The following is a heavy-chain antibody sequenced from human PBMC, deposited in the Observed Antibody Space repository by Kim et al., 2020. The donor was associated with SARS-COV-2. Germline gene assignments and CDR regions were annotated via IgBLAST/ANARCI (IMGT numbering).Heavy chain of an antibody. Sequence: VKGRFTISRDNSKNTLYLQMNSLRAEDTAVYYCARGSYGSGSYSPSGFDYWGQGTLVTVSS. V-gene: IGHV3-66*01. J-gene: IGHJ4*02. D-gene: IGHD3-10*01. CDR3: ARGSYGSGSYSPSGFDY.